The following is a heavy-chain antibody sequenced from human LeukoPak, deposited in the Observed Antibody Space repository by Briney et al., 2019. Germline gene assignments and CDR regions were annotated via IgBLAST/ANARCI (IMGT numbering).Heavy chain of an antibody. CDR3: AKEREDLVVVAAAMRGYI. CDR2: TRFDGNFK. V-gene: IGHV3-30*02. Sequence: GGSLRLSCAASGFTVSSYGMHWVRQAPGKGLEGVAFTRFDGNFKYYADSVKGRFTISRDNSKNTVFLQMNSLRPEDTAVYYCAKEREDLVVVAAAMRGYIWGQGTLVTVSS. J-gene: IGHJ4*02. CDR1: GFTVSSYG. D-gene: IGHD2-2*01.